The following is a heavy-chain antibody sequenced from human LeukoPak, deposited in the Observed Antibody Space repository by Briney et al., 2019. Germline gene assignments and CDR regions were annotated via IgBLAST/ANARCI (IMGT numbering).Heavy chain of an antibody. CDR3: AREIRILRYFDL. D-gene: IGHD2-15*01. CDR1: GYTFTSYA. J-gene: IGHJ2*01. CDR2: INAGNGNT. Sequence: ASVKVSCKASGYTFTSYAMHWVRQAPGQRLEWMGWINAGNGNTKYSQKFQGRVTITRDTSASTAYMELSSLRSEDTAVYYCAREIRILRYFDLWGRGTLVTVSS. V-gene: IGHV1-3*01.